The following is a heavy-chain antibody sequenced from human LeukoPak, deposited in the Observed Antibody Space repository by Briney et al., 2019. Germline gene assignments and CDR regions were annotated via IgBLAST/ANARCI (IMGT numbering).Heavy chain of an antibody. CDR3: ARVSTTVTTVDY. V-gene: IGHV1-2*02. CDR1: GYTFTGYY. CDR2: INPNSGGT. Sequence: ASVRVSCKASGYTFTGYYMHLVRQAPGQGLEWMGWINPNSGGTNYAQKFQGRVTMTRDTSISTAYMELSRLRSDDTAVYYCARVSTTVTTVDYWGQGTLVTVSS. D-gene: IGHD4-17*01. J-gene: IGHJ4*02.